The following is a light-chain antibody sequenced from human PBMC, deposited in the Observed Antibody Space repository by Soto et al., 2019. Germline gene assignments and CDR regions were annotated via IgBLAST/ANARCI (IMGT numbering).Light chain of an antibody. J-gene: IGKJ1*01. V-gene: IGKV1-5*03. Sequence: DIQMTQSPSTLSASVGDRVTITCRASQSINTWLAWYQLKPGRAPKLLIYKASTLESGVSSRFGGSGSGTEFTLTISSLQPDDFATYYCQQYQTYSQFGQGTKVDIK. CDR1: QSINTW. CDR3: QQYQTYSQ. CDR2: KAS.